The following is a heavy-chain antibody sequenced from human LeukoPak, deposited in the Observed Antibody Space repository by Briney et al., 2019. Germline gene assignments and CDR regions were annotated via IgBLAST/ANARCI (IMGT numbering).Heavy chain of an antibody. CDR2: IKQDGSEK. J-gene: IGHJ4*02. V-gene: IGHV3-7*03. CDR1: GSTFSSYA. Sequence: PGGSLRLSCAASGSTFSSYAMSWVRQAPGKGLEWVANIKQDGSEKYYVDSVKGRFTISRDNAKNSLYLQMSSLRAEDTAVYYCARRTGCDYWGQGTLVTVSS. CDR3: ARRTGCDY. D-gene: IGHD2-8*02.